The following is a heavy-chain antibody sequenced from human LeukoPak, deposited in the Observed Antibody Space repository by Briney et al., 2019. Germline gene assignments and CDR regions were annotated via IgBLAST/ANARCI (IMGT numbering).Heavy chain of an antibody. CDR1: EFTFTSYE. J-gene: IGHJ3*02. CDR2: ISSSGNTI. CDR3: ARGPSIAARYDAFDI. Sequence: GGSLRLSCAASEFTFTSYELNCVRQAPGKGLEWVSYISSSGNTISYADSVKGRFTISRDNAKNSLCLQVISLRAEDTAVYYCARGPSIAARYDAFDIWGQGTMVTVSS. D-gene: IGHD6-6*01. V-gene: IGHV3-48*03.